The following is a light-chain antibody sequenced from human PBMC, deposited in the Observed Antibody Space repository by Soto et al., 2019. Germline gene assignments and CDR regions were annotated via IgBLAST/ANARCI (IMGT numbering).Light chain of an antibody. CDR2: GAS. J-gene: IGKJ5*01. V-gene: IGKV3-15*01. Sequence: VMAQSPANLSVCPGGVAPLSWWPSQTVSDKLAWYQQKPGQAPRLLIYGASARALGIADRCSGGGSGTEFSFPVTSRQSEDFAVYYCQQYDQWPITFGQGTRVEIK. CDR3: QQYDQWPIT. CDR1: QTVSDK.